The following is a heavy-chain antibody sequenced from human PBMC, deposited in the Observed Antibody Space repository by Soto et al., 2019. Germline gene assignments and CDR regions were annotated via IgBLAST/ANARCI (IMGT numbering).Heavy chain of an antibody. CDR1: GGSISSSSYY. CDR3: ARQLNSVDG. D-gene: IGHD1-7*01. J-gene: IGHJ6*02. Sequence: QLQLQESGPGLVKPSETLSLTCTVSGGSISSSSYYWGWIRQPPGKGLKWIGSIYSGGSTYYNPSLMRRFTISVDTSKTQLSLKLSSVTAADTAVYYCARQLNSVDGWGQWTTVTVSS. V-gene: IGHV4-39*01. CDR2: IYSGGST.